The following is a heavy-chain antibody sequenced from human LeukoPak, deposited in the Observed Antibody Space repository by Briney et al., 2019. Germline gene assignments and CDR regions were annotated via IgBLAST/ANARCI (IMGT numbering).Heavy chain of an antibody. J-gene: IGHJ3*02. V-gene: IGHV4-4*09. CDR2: IYTSGST. D-gene: IGHD3-22*01. Sequence: SETLSLTCTVSGGSISSYYWSWIRQPPGKGLEWIGYIYTSGSTNYNPSLKSRVTISVDTSKNQFSLKLSSVTAADTAVYYCASATYYYDSSGSYSGNDAFDIWGQGTMVTVSS. CDR3: ASATYYYDSSGSYSGNDAFDI. CDR1: GGSISSYY.